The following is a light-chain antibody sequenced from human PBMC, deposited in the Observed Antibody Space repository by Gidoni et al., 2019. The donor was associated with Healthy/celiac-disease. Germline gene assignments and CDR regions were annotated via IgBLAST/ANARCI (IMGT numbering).Light chain of an antibody. V-gene: IGLV6-57*02. Sequence: NFMLTHPHSVSESPGKTVTISCTGSSGSIASNYVQCYQQRPGSAHTTVIYEDNKRPSGVPDRFSGSIDSSSNSAALTISGLKTEDEADYYCQSYDSSNLWVFGGGTKLTVL. CDR2: EDN. CDR3: QSYDSSNLWV. CDR1: SGSIASNY. J-gene: IGLJ3*02.